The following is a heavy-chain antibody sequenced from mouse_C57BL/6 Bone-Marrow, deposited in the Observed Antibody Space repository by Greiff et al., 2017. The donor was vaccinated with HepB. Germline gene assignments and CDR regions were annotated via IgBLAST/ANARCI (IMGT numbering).Heavy chain of an antibody. J-gene: IGHJ3*01. CDR3: AYYSNSFLAY. V-gene: IGHV1-50*01. CDR1: GYTFTSYW. D-gene: IGHD2-5*01. CDR2: IDPSDSYT. Sequence: QVQLQQPGAELVKPGASVKLSCKASGYTFTSYWMQWVKQRPGQGLEWIGEIDPSDSYTNYNQKFKGKATLTVDTSSSTAYMQLSSLTSEDSAVYYCAYYSNSFLAYGGQGTRVTVSA.